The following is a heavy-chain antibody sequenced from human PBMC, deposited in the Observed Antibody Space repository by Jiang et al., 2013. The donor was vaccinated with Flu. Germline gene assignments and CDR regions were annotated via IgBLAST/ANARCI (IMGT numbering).Heavy chain of an antibody. V-gene: IGHV4-34*01. D-gene: IGHD3-22*01. CDR1: GDSFTNSY. J-gene: IGHJ3*02. CDR2: INHSGNT. CDR3: ARYRSPPYYYDSGFYRTQAFDM. Sequence: LTCAVYGDSFTNSYWSWIRQPPGKGLEWIGEINHSGNTDYNPSLESRVTLSVDLSRNQFSLRLTSVTAADTAVYYCARYRSPPYYYDSGFYRTQAFDMWGQGTMVSVSS.